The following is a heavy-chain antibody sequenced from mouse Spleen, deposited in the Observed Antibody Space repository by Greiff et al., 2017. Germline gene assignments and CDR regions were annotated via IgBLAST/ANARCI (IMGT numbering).Heavy chain of an antibody. CDR1: GYTFTDYY. CDR3: ARGKGAYYRSAWFAY. Sequence: VMLVESGAELVRPGASVKLSCKASGYTFTDYYINWVKQRPGQGLEWIARIYPGSGNTYYNEKFKGKATLTAEKSSSTAYMQLSSLTSEDSAVYFCARGKGAYYRSAWFAYWGQGTLVTVSA. V-gene: IGHV1-76*01. D-gene: IGHD2-14*01. J-gene: IGHJ3*01. CDR2: IYPGSGNT.